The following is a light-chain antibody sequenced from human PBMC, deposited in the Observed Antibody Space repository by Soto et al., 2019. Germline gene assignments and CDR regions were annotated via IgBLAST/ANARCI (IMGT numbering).Light chain of an antibody. CDR2: EVS. Sequence: QSALTQPASVSGSPGLSITISCTGTSSDVGGYKYVSWYQQNPGKAPKLMIYEVSNRPSGVSNRFSGSKSGNTASLTISGLQAEDEADYYCSSYRRSSTPYVVFGGGTKLTVL. CDR1: SSDVGGYKY. V-gene: IGLV2-14*01. CDR3: SSYRRSSTPYVV. J-gene: IGLJ2*01.